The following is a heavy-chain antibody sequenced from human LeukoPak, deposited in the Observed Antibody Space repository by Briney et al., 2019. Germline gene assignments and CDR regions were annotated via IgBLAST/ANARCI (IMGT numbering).Heavy chain of an antibody. J-gene: IGHJ4*02. Sequence: GGSLRLSCAASGFIFNNYGLIWVRQAPGKGLEWVSAISNDGGGTNYADFVKGRFTISRDNSKNTLFLQMNSLRAEDTALYYCAKGSSGYFFDLWGQGTLVTVSS. V-gene: IGHV3-23*01. CDR1: GFIFNNYG. D-gene: IGHD3-22*01. CDR2: ISNDGGGT. CDR3: AKGSSGYFFDL.